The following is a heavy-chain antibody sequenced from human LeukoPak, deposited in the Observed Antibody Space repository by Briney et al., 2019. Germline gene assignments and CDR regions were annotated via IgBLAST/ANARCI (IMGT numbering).Heavy chain of an antibody. J-gene: IGHJ3*02. CDR2: IYYSGST. Sequence: PSQTLSLTRTVSGGSISSGGYYWSWIRQHPGKGLEWIGYIYYSGSTYYNPSLKSRVTISLDTSKNQFSLKLSSVTAADTAVYYCARGVNSYDSRLDAFDIWGQGTMVTVSS. V-gene: IGHV4-31*03. CDR1: GGSISSGGYY. CDR3: ARGVNSYDSRLDAFDI. D-gene: IGHD3-22*01.